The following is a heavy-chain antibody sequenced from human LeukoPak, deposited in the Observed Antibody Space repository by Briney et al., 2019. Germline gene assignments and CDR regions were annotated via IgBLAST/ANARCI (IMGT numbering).Heavy chain of an antibody. CDR3: ARRRYSYGSPMGRTYYFDY. V-gene: IGHV4-4*02. Sequence: SETLSLTCAVSGGSISSSNWWSWVRQPPGKGLEWIGEINHSGSTNYNPSLKSRVTISVDTSKNQFSLKLSSVTAADTAVYYCARRRYSYGSPMGRTYYFDYWGRGTLVTVSS. D-gene: IGHD5-18*01. J-gene: IGHJ4*02. CDR2: INHSGST. CDR1: GGSISSSNW.